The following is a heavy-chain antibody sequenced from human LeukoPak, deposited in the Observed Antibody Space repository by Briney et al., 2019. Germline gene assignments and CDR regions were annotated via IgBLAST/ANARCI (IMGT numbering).Heavy chain of an antibody. J-gene: IGHJ4*02. CDR3: ARDPPAVLIDTYG. D-gene: IGHD2-8*01. CDR2: VYSGAST. CDR1: GFIVTNNY. V-gene: IGHV3-66*01. Sequence: GGSLRLSCTASGFIVTNNYINWVRQAPGKGLEWVSLVYSGASTYYADSVKGRFTISRDNSKNMVYLQMNSLRAKDTAMYYCARDPPAVLIDTYGWGQGTLVTVSS.